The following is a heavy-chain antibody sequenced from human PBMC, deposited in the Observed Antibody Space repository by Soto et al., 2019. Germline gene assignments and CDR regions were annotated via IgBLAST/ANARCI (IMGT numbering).Heavy chain of an antibody. V-gene: IGHV4-39*02. D-gene: IGHD3-9*01. CDR2: MFSTGSS. J-gene: IGHJ4*02. Sequence: SETLSLTCAVSGASISNTSYFWGWIRQPPGKGLEWVGKMFSTGSSTYNPSLKGRVTFSVDTSKNHFSLRLFSMTASDTAVYFCASRYYHLPAGYRYYESFCLDNWSPGTLVTVSS. CDR3: ASRYYHLPAGYRYYESFCLDN. CDR1: GASISNTSYF.